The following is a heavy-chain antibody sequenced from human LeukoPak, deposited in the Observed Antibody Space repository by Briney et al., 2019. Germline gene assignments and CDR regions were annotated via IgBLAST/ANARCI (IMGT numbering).Heavy chain of an antibody. J-gene: IGHJ3*02. CDR3: ARDTYYYDSSGYRGDAFDI. CDR2: IYYSGST. D-gene: IGHD3-22*01. V-gene: IGHV4-39*07. Sequence: SETLSLTCTVSGGSISSNSYYWGWIRQPPGKGLEWIVSIYYSGSTYYNPSLKSRVTISVDTSKNQFSLKLSSVTAADTAVYYCARDTYYYDSSGYRGDAFDIWGQGTMVTVSS. CDR1: GGSISSNSYY.